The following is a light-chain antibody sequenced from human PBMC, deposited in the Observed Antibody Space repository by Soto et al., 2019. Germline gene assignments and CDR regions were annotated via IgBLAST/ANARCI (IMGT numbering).Light chain of an antibody. CDR1: QSISDF. Sequence: DIQMTQSPSSLSASVGDRVTITCRASQSISDFLNWYQQKPGTPPKLLIYAASTLQSGVPSRFSGSGSGTDFTLTISGLQPEDFATYYCQQSYNSPPQYTFGQGTKLEIK. V-gene: IGKV1-39*01. CDR2: AAS. CDR3: QQSYNSPPQYT. J-gene: IGKJ2*01.